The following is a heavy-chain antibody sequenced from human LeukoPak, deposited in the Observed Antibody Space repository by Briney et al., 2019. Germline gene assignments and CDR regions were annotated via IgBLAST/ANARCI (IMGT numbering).Heavy chain of an antibody. D-gene: IGHD3-22*01. V-gene: IGHV3-74*01. Sequence: PGGSLRLSCAAPGFTFSDYWMHWVRQAPGKGLVWVSRINNDGSSTSNADSVKGRFTFSRDNAKNTLYLQMNSLKAEDTAVYYCARESPSGSDAFDFWGQGTMVTVSS. CDR3: ARESPSGSDAFDF. J-gene: IGHJ3*01. CDR2: INNDGSST. CDR1: GFTFSDYW.